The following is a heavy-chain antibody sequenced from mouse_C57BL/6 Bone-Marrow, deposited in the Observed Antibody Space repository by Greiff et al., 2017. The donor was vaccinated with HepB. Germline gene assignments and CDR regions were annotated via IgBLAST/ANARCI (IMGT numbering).Heavy chain of an antibody. CDR1: GFTFTDYY. D-gene: IGHD2-3*01. V-gene: IGHV1-36*01. Sequence: EVKLQESGPVLVKPGPSVKISCKASGFTFTDYYMHWVKQSHGKSLEWIGLVYPYNGGTSYNPKFKGKATLTVYTASSTAYMKLNSLTSEDSAVYYWARDLGGWLLLFDYWGQGTTLTVSS. CDR3: ARDLGGWLLLFDY. J-gene: IGHJ2*01. CDR2: VYPYNGGT.